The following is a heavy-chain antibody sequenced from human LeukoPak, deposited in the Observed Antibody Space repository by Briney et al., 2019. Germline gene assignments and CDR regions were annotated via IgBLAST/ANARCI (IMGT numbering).Heavy chain of an antibody. D-gene: IGHD1-26*01. CDR1: GGSISSYY. Sequence: PAETLSLTCTVYGGSISSYYWTWIRQPPGKGLEWIGDIYSSGSTNYNPSLKSRVAMSIDTSKNQFSLKLSSVTAADTAVYYCARDNGGSHSDFWGQGTLVIVSS. V-gene: IGHV4-59*01. J-gene: IGHJ4*02. CDR2: IYSSGST. CDR3: ARDNGGSHSDF.